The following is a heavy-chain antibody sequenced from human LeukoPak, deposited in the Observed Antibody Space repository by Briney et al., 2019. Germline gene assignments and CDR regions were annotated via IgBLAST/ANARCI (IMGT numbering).Heavy chain of an antibody. Sequence: GGSLRLSCAASGFPFSSYAMNWVRQAPGKGLEWVSGISSSGGSTYYIDSVKGRFTISRDNSKNTLYLQMNSLRAEDTAVYYCAKANGGNYWNNWFDPWGQGTLVTVSS. CDR3: AKANGGNYWNNWFDP. D-gene: IGHD4/OR15-4a*01. V-gene: IGHV3-23*01. CDR2: ISSSGGST. J-gene: IGHJ5*02. CDR1: GFPFSSYA.